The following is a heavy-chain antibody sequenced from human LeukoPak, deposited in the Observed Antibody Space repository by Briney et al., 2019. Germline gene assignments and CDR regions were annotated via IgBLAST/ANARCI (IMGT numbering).Heavy chain of an antibody. J-gene: IGHJ4*02. CDR3: ARESESYDSTGSTFAY. CDR1: GFTFSSYG. V-gene: IGHV3-30*02. Sequence: PGGSLRLSCAASGFTFSSYGMHWVRQAPGKGLEWVAFIRYDGTNKYYADSVKGRFTISRDDSKNTLYLQMHSLRAEDTAVYYCARESESYDSTGSTFAYWGQGTLVTVSS. CDR2: IRYDGTNK. D-gene: IGHD3-22*01.